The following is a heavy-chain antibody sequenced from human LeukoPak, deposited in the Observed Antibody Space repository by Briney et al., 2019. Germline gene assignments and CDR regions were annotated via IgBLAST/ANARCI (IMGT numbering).Heavy chain of an antibody. CDR1: GFTSSSYG. J-gene: IGHJ4*02. CDR2: IRYDGSSK. Sequence: GGSLRLSCAASGFTSSSYGMHWVRQAPGKGLEWVAFIRYDGSSKYYADSVKGRFTISRDNSKNTLYLQMNSLRAEDTAVYYCTRDPPSSGWSFDYWGQGTLVTVSS. D-gene: IGHD6-19*01. V-gene: IGHV3-30*02. CDR3: TRDPPSSGWSFDY.